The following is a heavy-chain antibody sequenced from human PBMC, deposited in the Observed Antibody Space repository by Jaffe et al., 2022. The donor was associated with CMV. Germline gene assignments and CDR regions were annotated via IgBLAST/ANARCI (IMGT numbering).Heavy chain of an antibody. D-gene: IGHD2-2*01. CDR3: ARGEGGVVPAAYNWFDP. Sequence: QVQLVQSGAEVKKPGASVKVSCKASGYTFTSYAMHWVRQAPGQRLEWMGWINAGNGNTKYSQKFQGRVTITRDTSASTAYMELSSLRSEDTAVYYCARGEGGVVPAAYNWFDPWGQGTLVTVSS. CDR2: INAGNGNT. V-gene: IGHV1-3*01. CDR1: GYTFTSYA. J-gene: IGHJ5*02.